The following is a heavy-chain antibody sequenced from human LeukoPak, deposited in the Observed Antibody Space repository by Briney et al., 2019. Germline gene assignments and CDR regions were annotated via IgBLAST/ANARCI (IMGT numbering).Heavy chain of an antibody. J-gene: IGHJ6*03. Sequence: SETLSLTCTVSGYSISSGYYWGWIRPPPGKGLEWIGSIYHSGSTYYNPSLKSRVTISVDTSKNQFSLKLSSVTAADTAVYYCARATVSHYMDVWGKGTTVTVSS. D-gene: IGHD4-11*01. CDR3: ARATVSHYMDV. CDR2: IYHSGST. CDR1: GYSISSGYY. V-gene: IGHV4-38-2*02.